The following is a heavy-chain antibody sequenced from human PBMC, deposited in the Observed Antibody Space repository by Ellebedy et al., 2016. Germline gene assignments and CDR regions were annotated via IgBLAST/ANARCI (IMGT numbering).Heavy chain of an antibody. J-gene: IGHJ3*02. V-gene: IGHV6-1*01. CDR1: GDSVSSNSAA. Sequence: SQTLSLTCXISGDSVSSNSAAWNWIRQSPSRGLEWLGRTYYRSKWYNDYAVSVKSRITINPDTSKNQFSLQLNSVTPEDTAVYYCAREAEGLLWFGELYHAFDIWGQGTMVTVSS. D-gene: IGHD3-10*01. CDR3: AREAEGLLWFGELYHAFDI. CDR2: TYYRSKWYN.